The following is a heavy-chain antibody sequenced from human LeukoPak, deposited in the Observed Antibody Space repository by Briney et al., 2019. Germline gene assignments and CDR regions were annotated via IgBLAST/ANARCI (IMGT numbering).Heavy chain of an antibody. Sequence: EPSETLSLTCTVSGGSISSSSYYWGWIRQPPGKGLEWIGSIYYSGSTYYNPSLKSRVTISVDTSKNQFSLKLSSVTAADTAVYYCAREVLRYFDRPGDFDYWGQGTLVTVSS. CDR1: GGSISSSSYY. CDR2: IYYSGST. CDR3: AREVLRYFDRPGDFDY. J-gene: IGHJ4*02. V-gene: IGHV4-39*02. D-gene: IGHD3-9*01.